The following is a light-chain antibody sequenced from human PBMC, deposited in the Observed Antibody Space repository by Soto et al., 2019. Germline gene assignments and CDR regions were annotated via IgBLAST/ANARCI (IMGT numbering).Light chain of an antibody. CDR1: QSLLYSSTNINY. V-gene: IGKV4-1*01. J-gene: IGKJ2*01. CDR3: QQYYSTPLT. Sequence: DIVMTQSPDSLAVSLGERATINCKSSQSLLYSSTNINYLIWYQQKPGQPPKLLIYWASTRESGVPDRFSGSGSGTDFTLTISSLQAEDVAVYYCQQYYSTPLTFGQGTKLEI. CDR2: WAS.